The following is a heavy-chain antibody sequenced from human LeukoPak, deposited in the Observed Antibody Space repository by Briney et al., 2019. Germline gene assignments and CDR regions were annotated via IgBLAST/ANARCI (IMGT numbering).Heavy chain of an antibody. CDR1: GHRFTSYW. CDR2: IDPSDSYT. CDR3: AQSRITGTTDWFDP. V-gene: IGHV5-10-1*01. J-gene: IGHJ5*02. Sequence: GESLRISCKGSGHRFTSYWISWVRQMPGKGLEWMGRIDPSDSYTNYGPSFQGHVTISADKSISTAYLQWSSLKASDNAMYYCAQSRITGTTDWFDPWGQGTLVTVSS. D-gene: IGHD1-7*01.